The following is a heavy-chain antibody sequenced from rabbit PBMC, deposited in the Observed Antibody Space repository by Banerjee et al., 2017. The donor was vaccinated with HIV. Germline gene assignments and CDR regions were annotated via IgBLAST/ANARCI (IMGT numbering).Heavy chain of an antibody. CDR2: IYLGSSGST. D-gene: IGHD6-1*01. Sequence: QEQVVESGGGLVQPEGSLTLTCTASGFSFSSSYYMCWVRQAPGKGLEWIACIYLGSSGSTYYASWAKGRFTISKTSSTTVTLQMTSLTAADTATYFCARSDYTYGGAGWTYATGAFDPWGPGTLVTVS. CDR1: GFSFSSSYY. CDR3: ARSDYTYGGAGWTYATGAFDP. J-gene: IGHJ2*01. V-gene: IGHV1S45*01.